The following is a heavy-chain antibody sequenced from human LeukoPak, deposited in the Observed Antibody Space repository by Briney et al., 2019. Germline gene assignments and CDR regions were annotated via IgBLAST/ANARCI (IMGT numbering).Heavy chain of an antibody. J-gene: IGHJ4*02. CDR2: LSSTARTI. V-gene: IGHV3-48*03. CDR1: GFTFTDYE. CDR3: ARRGRSSAYYFDY. Sequence: GGSLRLSCDTSGFTFTDYEMNWVRQAPGKGLEWISYLSSTARTIYYADSVKGRFTISRDPARNSVSLQMNSLRGDDTAVYYCARRGRSSAYYFDYWGQGTLVTVSS. D-gene: IGHD6-6*01.